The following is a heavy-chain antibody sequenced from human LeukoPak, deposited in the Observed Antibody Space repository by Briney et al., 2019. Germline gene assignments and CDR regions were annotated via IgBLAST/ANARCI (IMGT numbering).Heavy chain of an antibody. V-gene: IGHV1-8*01. CDR1: GYTFTSYD. CDR3: ARYSSSWYVSWFDP. CDR2: MNPNSGNT. D-gene: IGHD6-13*01. Sequence: ASVKVSCKASGYTFTSYDINWVRQATGQGLEWMGWMNPNSGNTGYAQKFQGRVTMTRNTSISTAYMELSSLRSEDTAVYYCARYSSSWYVSWFDPWRQGTLVTVSS. J-gene: IGHJ5*02.